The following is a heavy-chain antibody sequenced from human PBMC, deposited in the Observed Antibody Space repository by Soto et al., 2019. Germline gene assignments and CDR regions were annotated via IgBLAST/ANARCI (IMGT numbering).Heavy chain of an antibody. Sequence: SVKVSCKASGGTFSSYAISWVRQAPGQGLEWMGGIIPIFGTANYAQKFQGRVTITADESTSTAYMELSGLRSEDTAVYYCARGIVVVVAATGGHYYYGMDVWGQGTTVTVSS. D-gene: IGHD2-15*01. V-gene: IGHV1-69*13. CDR1: GGTFSSYA. CDR2: IIPIFGTA. CDR3: ARGIVVVVAATGGHYYYGMDV. J-gene: IGHJ6*02.